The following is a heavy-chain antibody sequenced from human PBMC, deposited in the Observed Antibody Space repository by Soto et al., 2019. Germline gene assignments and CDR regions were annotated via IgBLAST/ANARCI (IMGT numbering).Heavy chain of an antibody. V-gene: IGHV1-18*04. CDR2: INPYNANT. D-gene: IGHD3-16*01. CDR1: GYTFTNHG. Sequence: ASVKVSCKTSGYTFTNHGINGVLQSPVQGLEWMGWINPYNANTNYAQKLQGRVTMTTDTSTSTAYMDLRSLTSDDTAVYYCARDRVAGIWGDAFDIWGQGTMVTVSS. CDR3: ARDRVAGIWGDAFDI. J-gene: IGHJ3*02.